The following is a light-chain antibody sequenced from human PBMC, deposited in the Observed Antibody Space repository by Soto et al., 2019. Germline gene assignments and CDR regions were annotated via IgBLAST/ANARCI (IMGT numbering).Light chain of an antibody. V-gene: IGLV3-21*04. CDR1: NIGSKS. CDR3: QVWDSSSDHPYV. J-gene: IGLJ6*01. Sequence: SYELTQPPSVSVAPGKTARITWGGNNIGSKSVHWYQQKPGQAPVLVIYYDSDRPAGIPERFSGSNSGNKATLTLSRVEAGDEADYYCQVWDSSSDHPYVFGTGTQLTVL. CDR2: YDS.